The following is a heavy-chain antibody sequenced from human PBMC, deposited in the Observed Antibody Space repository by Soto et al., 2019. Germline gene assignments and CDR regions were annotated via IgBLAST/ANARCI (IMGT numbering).Heavy chain of an antibody. CDR1: GFPFISYA. Sequence: QVQLVESGGGVVQPGTSLRLSCAASGFPFISYAIHWVRQAPGKGLEWVAVISHDGTNKYYADSVKGRLTISRDKSKNTLYQQMNSLRAEDTAVYYCARVWGDSGRDCFDLWGQGTLVTVSS. J-gene: IGHJ4*02. D-gene: IGHD1-26*01. CDR3: ARVWGDSGRDCFDL. CDR2: ISHDGTNK. V-gene: IGHV3-30*04.